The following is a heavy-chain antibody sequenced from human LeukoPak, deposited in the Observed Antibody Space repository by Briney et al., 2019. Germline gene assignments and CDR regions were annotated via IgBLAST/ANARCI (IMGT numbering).Heavy chain of an antibody. Sequence: PSETLSLTCGVSGNPISSGYFWVWIRQPPGKGLEWIGSVYHTGATYYNPSLKSPVTISVDTFKNQFSLELNSVTAADTAVYYCARDLGLTISANWFDPWGQGTLVTVSS. V-gene: IGHV4-38-2*02. J-gene: IGHJ5*02. CDR3: ARDLGLTISANWFDP. D-gene: IGHD3-3*01. CDR1: GNPISSGYF. CDR2: VYHTGAT.